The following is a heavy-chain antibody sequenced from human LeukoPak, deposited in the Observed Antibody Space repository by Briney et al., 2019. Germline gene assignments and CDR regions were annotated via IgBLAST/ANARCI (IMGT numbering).Heavy chain of an antibody. J-gene: IGHJ4*02. CDR2: IYSSGST. CDR1: GFSVSSNY. D-gene: IGHD6-6*01. Sequence: GSLRLSCAASGFSVSSNYMSWVRQAPGKGLTWVSVIYSSGSTYYADSVKGRFTISRDNSKNTLYLQMNSLRAEDTAVYYCARDSVWTSSSSSWEGTLDYWGQGTLVTVSS. CDR3: ARDSVWTSSSSSWEGTLDY. V-gene: IGHV3-66*03.